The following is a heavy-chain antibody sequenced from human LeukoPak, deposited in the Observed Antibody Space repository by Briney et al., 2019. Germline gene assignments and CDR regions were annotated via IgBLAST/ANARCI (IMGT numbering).Heavy chain of an antibody. D-gene: IGHD4/OR15-4a*01. J-gene: IGHJ4*02. CDR3: VRESFGASY. CDR2: IYSRGST. Sequence: PSETLSLTCTVSGDSSRNYFWTWIRQPPGKGLEWIGYIYSRGSTNYNPSLKSRVTISVDTPKSQFSLKLTSVTAADTAVYYCVRESFGASYWGQGTLFTVSS. CDR1: GDSSRNYF. V-gene: IGHV4-4*08.